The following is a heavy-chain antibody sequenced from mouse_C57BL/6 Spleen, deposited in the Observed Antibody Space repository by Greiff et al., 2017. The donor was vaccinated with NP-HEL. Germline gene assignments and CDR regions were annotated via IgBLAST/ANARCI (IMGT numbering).Heavy chain of an antibody. V-gene: IGHV10-1*01. CDR2: IRSKSNNYAT. Sequence: EVKLVESGGGLVQPKGSLKLSCAASGFSFNTYAMNWVRQAPGKGLEWVARIRSKSNNYATYYADSVKDRFTISRDDSESMLYLQMNNLKTEDTAMYYCVRPPYYSNYGFAYWGQGTLVTVSA. CDR3: VRPPYYSNYGFAY. D-gene: IGHD2-5*01. J-gene: IGHJ3*01. CDR1: GFSFNTYA.